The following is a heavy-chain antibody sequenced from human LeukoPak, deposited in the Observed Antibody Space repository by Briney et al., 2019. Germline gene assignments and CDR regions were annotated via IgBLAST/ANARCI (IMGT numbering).Heavy chain of an antibody. CDR3: ARLLAGCPGGRCRAHFDY. J-gene: IGHJ4*02. V-gene: IGHV4-38-2*01. Sequence: KPSETLSLTCAVSGYSISSGYYWGWIRQPPGKGLEWNGSIYHSGSTYYNPSLKSRVTISVDTSKNQFSLNLSSVTAADTAVYHCARLLAGCPGGRCRAHFDYWGQGTLVTVSS. CDR2: IYHSGST. CDR1: GYSISSGYY. D-gene: IGHD2-15*01.